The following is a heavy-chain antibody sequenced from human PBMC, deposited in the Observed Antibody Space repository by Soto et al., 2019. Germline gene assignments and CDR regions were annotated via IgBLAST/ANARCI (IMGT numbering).Heavy chain of an antibody. D-gene: IGHD5-12*01. CDR2: ISSSSSTI. J-gene: IGHJ6*02. Sequence: HPGGSLRLSCAASGFTFSSYSMNWVRQAPGKGLEWVSYISSSSSTIYYADSVKGRFTISRDNAKNSLYLQMNSLRDEDTVVYYCARANPSYDDYYYYGMDVWGQGTTVTVSS. V-gene: IGHV3-48*02. CDR1: GFTFSSYS. CDR3: ARANPSYDDYYYYGMDV.